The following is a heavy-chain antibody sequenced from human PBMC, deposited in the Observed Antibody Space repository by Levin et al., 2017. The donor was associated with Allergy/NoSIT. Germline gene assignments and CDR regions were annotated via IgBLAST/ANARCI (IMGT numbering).Heavy chain of an antibody. V-gene: IGHV1-69*13. D-gene: IGHD3-9*01. CDR3: ARGPRGFGRYLQDYYYGMDV. CDR1: GGTFSSYA. J-gene: IGHJ6*02. CDR2: IIPIFGTA. Sequence: ASVKVSCKASGGTFSSYAISWVRQAPGQGLEWMGGIIPIFGTANYAQKFQGRVTITADESTSTAYMELSSLRSEDTAVYYCARGPRGFGRYLQDYYYGMDVWGQGTTVTVSS.